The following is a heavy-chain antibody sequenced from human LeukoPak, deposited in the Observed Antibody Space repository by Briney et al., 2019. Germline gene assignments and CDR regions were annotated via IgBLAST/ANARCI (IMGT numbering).Heavy chain of an antibody. D-gene: IGHD3-16*01. CDR1: GFTFSSYG. CDR3: ARDGRPFGFDY. V-gene: IGHV3-33*01. CDR2: IWYDGSNK. Sequence: GGSLRLSCAASGFTFSSYGMHWVRQAPGKGLEWVAVIWYDGSNKYYADSVKGRFTISRDNSKNTLYLQMNSLRAEDTAVYYCARDGRPFGFDYWGQGTLVTVSS. J-gene: IGHJ4*02.